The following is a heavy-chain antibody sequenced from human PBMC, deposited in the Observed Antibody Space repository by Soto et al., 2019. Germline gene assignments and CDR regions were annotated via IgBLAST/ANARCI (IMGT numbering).Heavy chain of an antibody. J-gene: IGHJ5*01. V-gene: IGHV4-39*01. D-gene: IGHD3-22*01. Sequence: QLQLQESGPGLVKPSETLSLTCAVSGVSIHNSHSFWAWIRQPPGKGLEFIGSVYYSGGAKYNPSLKSRVTISVETSKNQLSLTLNTVTAADTAVYYCGRVIEGATRHTDFDSWGQGTLVTVSS. CDR3: GRVIEGATRHTDFDS. CDR1: GVSIHNSHSF. CDR2: VYYSGGA.